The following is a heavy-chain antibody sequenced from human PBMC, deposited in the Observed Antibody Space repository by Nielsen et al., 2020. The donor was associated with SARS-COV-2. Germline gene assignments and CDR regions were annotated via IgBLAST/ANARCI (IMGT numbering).Heavy chain of an antibody. CDR1: GGTFSTHS. D-gene: IGHD2-2*01. CDR3: RIRYCSSTSCYYYYGMDV. Sequence: SVKVSCKASGGTFSTHSISWVRQAPGQGPEWMGRIIPMVGIRDYAQKFQGRVTMTADKSTSTAYMELSSLRSEDTAVYYCRIRYCSSTSCYYYYGMDVRGQGTTVTVSS. V-gene: IGHV1-69*02. J-gene: IGHJ6*02. CDR2: IIPMVGIR.